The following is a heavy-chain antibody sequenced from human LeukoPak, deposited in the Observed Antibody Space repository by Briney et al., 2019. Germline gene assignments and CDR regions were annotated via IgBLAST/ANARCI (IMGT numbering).Heavy chain of an antibody. J-gene: IGHJ4*02. Sequence: GGSLRLSCAASGFTFSSYSMNWVRQAPGKGLEWVSSISSSSSYIYYADSVKGRFTISRDNAKNSLYLQMNSLRAEDTALYYCAKDSRYSSGWHIDYWGQGTLVTVSS. D-gene: IGHD6-19*01. CDR2: ISSSSSYI. CDR1: GFTFSSYS. V-gene: IGHV3-21*04. CDR3: AKDSRYSSGWHIDY.